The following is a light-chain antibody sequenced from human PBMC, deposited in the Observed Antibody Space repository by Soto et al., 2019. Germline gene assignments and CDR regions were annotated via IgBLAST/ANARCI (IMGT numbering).Light chain of an antibody. CDR2: DAS. Sequence: TVLTQSPATLSLSPGERATLSCRASQSVGDYLAWYQQKPGQTPRLLIYDASNRAAGVPYRFRGSGSGTDFTITISSVEPEDFGVYYCQQRSDWPPITFCQGTWLEIK. V-gene: IGKV3-11*01. J-gene: IGKJ5*01. CDR1: QSVGDY. CDR3: QQRSDWPPIT.